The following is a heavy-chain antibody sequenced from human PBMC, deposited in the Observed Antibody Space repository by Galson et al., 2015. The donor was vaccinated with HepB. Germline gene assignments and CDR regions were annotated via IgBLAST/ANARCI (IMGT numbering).Heavy chain of an antibody. Sequence: SLRLSCAASGFSFSYHAIHWVRQAPGKGLEWLAATSYDGNCKYYVDSVKGRFTISRDNSKDTLYLQMDRLRPDDTAVYYCARQSEPGYSAHPLDYWGLGTLVTVSS. CDR2: TSYDGNCK. D-gene: IGHD4-11*01. CDR3: ARQSEPGYSAHPLDY. CDR1: GFSFSYHA. V-gene: IGHV3-30*03. J-gene: IGHJ4*02.